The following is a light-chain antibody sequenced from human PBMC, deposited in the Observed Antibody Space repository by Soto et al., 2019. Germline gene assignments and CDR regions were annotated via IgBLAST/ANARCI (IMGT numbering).Light chain of an antibody. Sequence: VMTQPPAILSVSPGDRATLSCRASQSVSTNVAWYQHIPGQTPRLLIYGASTRATGIPVRFSGSGSGTEFTLTISSLQSEDFAVYYCHQYDDGPYTFGQGTKVDIK. CDR3: HQYDDGPYT. V-gene: IGKV3-15*01. CDR2: GAS. J-gene: IGKJ2*01. CDR1: QSVSTN.